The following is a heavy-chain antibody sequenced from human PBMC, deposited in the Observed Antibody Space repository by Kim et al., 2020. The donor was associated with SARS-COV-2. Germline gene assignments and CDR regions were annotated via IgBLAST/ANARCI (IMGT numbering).Heavy chain of an antibody. CDR2: ISYDGSNK. V-gene: IGHV3-30*04. CDR1: GFTFSSYA. J-gene: IGHJ4*01. D-gene: IGHD2-15*01. Sequence: GGSLRPSCAASGFTFSSYAMHWVRQAPGKGLEWVAVISYDGSNKYYADSVKGRFTISRDNSKNTLYLQMNSLRAEDTAVYYCARDGYCSGGSCDSCYFD. CDR3: ARDGYCSGGSCDSCYFD.